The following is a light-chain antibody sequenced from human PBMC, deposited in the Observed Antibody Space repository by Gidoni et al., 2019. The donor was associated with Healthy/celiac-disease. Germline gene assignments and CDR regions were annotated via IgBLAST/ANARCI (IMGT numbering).Light chain of an antibody. CDR3: SSYAGSNNLV. V-gene: IGLV2-8*01. CDR1: SSDVGGYNY. Sequence: QSALTQPPSASGSPGQSVTISCTGTSSDVGGYNYVSWYQQHPGKAPTLMIYEVSKRPSGVPDRFSVSKSGNTASLTDSGLQAEDEADYYCSSYAGSNNLVFGGGTKLTVL. CDR2: EVS. J-gene: IGLJ2*01.